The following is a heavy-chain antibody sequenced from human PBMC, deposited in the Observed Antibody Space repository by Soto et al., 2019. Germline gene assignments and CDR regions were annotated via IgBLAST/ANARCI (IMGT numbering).Heavy chain of an antibody. CDR2: INTGSSNT. V-gene: IGHV1-3*04. Sequence: QVDLVQSGAEVKEPGASVRISCEASGYTVMSYGIHWVRQAPGQRLEWMGWINTGSSNTRYSPAFLSRVTITSDTSASTAYIELNSLRSEDTAVYYCARAMPTAGYIYFDQWCQGTLVTVSS. J-gene: IGHJ4*02. CDR1: GYTVMSYG. CDR3: ARAMPTAGYIYFDQ. D-gene: IGHD3-9*01.